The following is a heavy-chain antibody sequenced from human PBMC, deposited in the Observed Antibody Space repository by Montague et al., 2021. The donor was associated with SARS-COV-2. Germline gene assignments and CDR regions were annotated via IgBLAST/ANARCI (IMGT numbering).Heavy chain of an antibody. CDR3: AKDQFVYDFWSGYGTIDY. D-gene: IGHD3-3*01. V-gene: IGHV3-23*01. Sequence: SLRLSCAASGFTFSSYAMSWVRQAPGKGLEWVSAISGSGGSTYYADSVKSRFTISRDNSKNTLYLQMNSLRAEDTAVYYCAKDQFVYDFWSGYGTIDYWGQGTLVTVSS. CDR2: ISGSGGST. CDR1: GFTFSSYA. J-gene: IGHJ4*02.